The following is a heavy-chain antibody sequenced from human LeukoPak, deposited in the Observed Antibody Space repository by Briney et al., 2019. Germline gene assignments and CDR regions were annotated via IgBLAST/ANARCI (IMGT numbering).Heavy chain of an antibody. CDR2: ISAYNGNT. CDR3: ARARLYCSGGSCFPFDY. V-gene: IGHV1-18*01. CDR1: GGTFSSYA. D-gene: IGHD2-15*01. J-gene: IGHJ4*02. Sequence: ASVKVSCKASGGTFSSYAISWVRQAPGQGLEWMGWISAYNGNTNYAQKLQGRVTMTTDTSTSTAYMELRSLRSDDTAVYYCARARLYCSGGSCFPFDYWGQGTLVTVSS.